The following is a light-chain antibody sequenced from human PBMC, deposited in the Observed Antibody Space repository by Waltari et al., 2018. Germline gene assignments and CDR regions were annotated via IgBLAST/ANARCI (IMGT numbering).Light chain of an antibody. CDR1: SSNIGAGFD. J-gene: IGLJ2*01. Sequence: QSVLTQPPSVSGAPGQRVTISCTGSSSNIGAGFDVHWYQQLPGAAPKLLIYGKTNRPSGFPDRFSGSKSGTSASLAITGLQAEDEADYYCQSFDNSLRRSVIFGGGTKLTVL. CDR3: QSFDNSLRRSVI. V-gene: IGLV1-40*01. CDR2: GKT.